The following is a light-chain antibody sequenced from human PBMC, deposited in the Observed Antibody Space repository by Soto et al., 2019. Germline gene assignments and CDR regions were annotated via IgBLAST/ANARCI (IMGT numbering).Light chain of an antibody. CDR1: QSISGR. J-gene: IGKJ4*02. CDR3: QQYNSYSRT. CDR2: YAS. V-gene: IGKV1-5*01. Sequence: EILMTQSPSTLSASVGDRATITCRASQSISGRLAWYLQKPGQAPKLLIYYASNMASGVPSRFSGSGSGTDFTPTISRLQQDDVASYCCQQYNSYSRTFGGGTRVEIK.